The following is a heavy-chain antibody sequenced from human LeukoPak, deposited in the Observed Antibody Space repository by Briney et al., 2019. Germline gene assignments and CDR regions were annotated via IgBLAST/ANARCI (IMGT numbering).Heavy chain of an antibody. CDR1: GFTFSDYY. CDR3: ARFVVVTAIVDY. CDR2: ISSSGSTI. V-gene: IGHV3-11*01. D-gene: IGHD2-21*02. J-gene: IGHJ4*02. Sequence: GGSLRLSCAASGFTFSDYYMSWIRQAPGKELEWVSYISSSGSTIYYADSVKGRFTISRDNAKNSLYLQMNSLRAEDTAVYYCARFVVVTAIVDYWGQGTLVTVSS.